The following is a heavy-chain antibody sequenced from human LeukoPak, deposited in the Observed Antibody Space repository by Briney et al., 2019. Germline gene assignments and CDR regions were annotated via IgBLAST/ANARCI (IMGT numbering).Heavy chain of an antibody. CDR2: IYYSGST. D-gene: IGHD3-3*01. V-gene: IGHV4-59*01. CDR3: ARLRITIFGVVNAFDI. CDR1: GGSISSYY. J-gene: IGHJ3*02. Sequence: PLETLSLTCTVSGGSISSYYWSWIRQPPGKGLEWIGYIYYSGSTNYNPSLKSRVTISVDTSKNQFSLKLSSVTAADTAVYYCARLRITIFGVVNAFDIWGQGTMVTVSS.